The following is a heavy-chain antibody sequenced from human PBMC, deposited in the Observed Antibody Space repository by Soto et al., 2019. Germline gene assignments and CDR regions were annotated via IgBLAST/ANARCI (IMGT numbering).Heavy chain of an antibody. J-gene: IGHJ5*02. V-gene: IGHV1-69*04. Sequence: ASVKVSCKASGGTFSSYTISWVRQASGQGLEWMGRIIPIIGIINYAQKFQGRVTISADKFTGTAYMELTGLRSDDTAVYYCAGDPDSHYNDSHASSYPWGQGTLVTVSS. CDR1: GGTFSSYT. CDR3: AGDPDSHYNDSHASSYP. D-gene: IGHD4-4*01. CDR2: IIPIIGII.